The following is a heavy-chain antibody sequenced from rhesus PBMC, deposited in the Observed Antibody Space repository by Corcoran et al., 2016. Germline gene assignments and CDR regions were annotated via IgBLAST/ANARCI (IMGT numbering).Heavy chain of an antibody. CDR2: VDGADSTT. J-gene: IGHJ6*01. V-gene: IGHV3-28*02. CDR3: ADIYGLDS. Sequence: EVQLVQSGGGLAKPGGSLRLPCRVLGFSLGDNWMQWVRQAPGKGLEWISAVDGADSTTYYADSVRGRFTASRENAKNTLYLQADSLRVEDTAVYYCADIYGLDSWGQGVVVTVSS. CDR1: GFSLGDNW.